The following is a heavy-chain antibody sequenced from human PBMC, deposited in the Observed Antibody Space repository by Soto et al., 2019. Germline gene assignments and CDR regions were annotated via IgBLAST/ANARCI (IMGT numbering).Heavy chain of an antibody. CDR3: ARMTTVTYYFDY. CDR1: GFTFSSYW. D-gene: IGHD4-17*01. CDR2: INSDGSST. J-gene: IGHJ4*02. Sequence: GGSLRLSCAASGFTFSSYWMHWVRQAPGKGLVWVSRINSDGSSTSYADSVKGRFTISRDNAKNTLYLQMNSLRAEDTAVYYCARMTTVTYYFDYWGQGTLVTVS. V-gene: IGHV3-74*01.